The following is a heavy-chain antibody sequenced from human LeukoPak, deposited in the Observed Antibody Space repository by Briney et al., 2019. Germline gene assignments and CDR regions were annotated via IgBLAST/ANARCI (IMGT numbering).Heavy chain of an antibody. V-gene: IGHV3-48*03. J-gene: IGHJ4*02. CDR2: ISNSGSTK. CDR1: GFTFSDYE. Sequence: PGGSLRLSCAASGFTFSDYEMNWIRQAPGKGLEWISYISNSGSTKYYADSVKGRFTISRDNAKNSVYLQLSSLRAEDTALYYCAAVIDYWGQGTLVTVSS. CDR3: AAVIDY.